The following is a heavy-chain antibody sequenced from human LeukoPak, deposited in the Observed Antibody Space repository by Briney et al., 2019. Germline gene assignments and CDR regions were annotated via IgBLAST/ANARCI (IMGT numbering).Heavy chain of an antibody. J-gene: IGHJ1*01. V-gene: IGHV3-48*01. CDR3: TGQGAMTTRVEYFQH. Sequence: GGSLRLSCVGSGFTFSSYHMNWVRQAPGKGLEWVSYISSSSSTIYYADSVKGRFTISRDNAKNSLYLQTNSLRAEDTAVYYCTGQGAMTTRVEYFQHWGQGTLVTVSS. CDR2: ISSSSSTI. CDR1: GFTFSSYH. D-gene: IGHD1-26*01.